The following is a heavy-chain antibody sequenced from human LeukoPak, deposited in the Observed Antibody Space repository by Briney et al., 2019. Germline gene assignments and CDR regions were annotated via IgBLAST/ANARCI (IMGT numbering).Heavy chain of an antibody. CDR2: IYYSGST. V-gene: IGHV4-59*01. J-gene: IGHJ4*02. CDR3: ARNLYFDY. Sequence: SETLSLTCTVSGGSISSYYWSWIRQPPGKGLEWIGHIYYSGSTNYNPSLTSRVTISVDTSKNQFSLKLSSVTAADTAVYYCARNLYFDYWGQGTLVTVSS. CDR1: GGSISSYY.